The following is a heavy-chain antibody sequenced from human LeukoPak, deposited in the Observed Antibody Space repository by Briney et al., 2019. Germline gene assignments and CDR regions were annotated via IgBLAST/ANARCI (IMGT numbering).Heavy chain of an antibody. J-gene: IGHJ5*02. V-gene: IGHV4-34*01. Sequence: PSETLSLTCAVYGESFSGYFWSWIRQPPGKGLEWIGEINHSRSTNYNPSLKSRVTISVDTSKNHFSLRLSSVTAADTAVYYCARRGPPRTLLRGVKSGWFDPWGQGTLVTVSS. CDR3: ARRGPPRTLLRGVKSGWFDP. CDR1: GESFSGYF. CDR2: INHSRST. D-gene: IGHD3-10*01.